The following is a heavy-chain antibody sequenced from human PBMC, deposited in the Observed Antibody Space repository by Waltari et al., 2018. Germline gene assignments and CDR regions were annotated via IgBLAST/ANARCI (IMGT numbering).Heavy chain of an antibody. V-gene: IGHV3-66*01. CDR3: ARDLKRGAIPQFDY. Sequence: EVQLVESGGGLVQPGGSLRLSCAASGFTFSSYEMSWVRQAPGKGLEWVSVIYSGGSTYYADSVKGRFTISRDNSKNTLYLQMNSLRAEDTAVYYCARDLKRGAIPQFDYWGQGTLVTVSS. CDR2: IYSGGST. D-gene: IGHD2-2*02. J-gene: IGHJ4*02. CDR1: GFTFSSYE.